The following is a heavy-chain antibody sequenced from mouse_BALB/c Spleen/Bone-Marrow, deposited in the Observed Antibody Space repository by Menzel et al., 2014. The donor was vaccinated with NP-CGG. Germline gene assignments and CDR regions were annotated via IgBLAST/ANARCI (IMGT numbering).Heavy chain of an antibody. CDR1: GSSLTSYG. CDR2: IWAGGST. CDR3: AREGRGYYGSSGAAMDY. J-gene: IGHJ4*01. Sequence: QVQLQQSGPGLVAPSQSLSISCTVSGSSLTSYGVHWVRQPPGQGLEWLGVIWAGGSTNYNSALMSRLSINKDNSKSQVFLKMNSLQTDDTAMYYCAREGRGYYGSSGAAMDYWGQGTTVTVSS. D-gene: IGHD1-1*01. V-gene: IGHV2-9*02.